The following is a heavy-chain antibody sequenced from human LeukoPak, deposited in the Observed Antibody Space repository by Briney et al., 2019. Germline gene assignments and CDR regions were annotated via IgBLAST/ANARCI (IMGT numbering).Heavy chain of an antibody. CDR1: GGTFSSYA. CDR2: IIPIFGTA. V-gene: IGHV1-69*13. Sequence: ASVKVSCKASGGTFSSYAISWVRQAPGQGLEWMGGIIPIFGTANYAQKFQGRVTITADESTSTAYMELSSLRSEGTAVYYCARDNSVRDEAWWFNPWGQGTLVTVSS. CDR3: ARDNSVRDEAWWFNP. J-gene: IGHJ5*02. D-gene: IGHD5-24*01.